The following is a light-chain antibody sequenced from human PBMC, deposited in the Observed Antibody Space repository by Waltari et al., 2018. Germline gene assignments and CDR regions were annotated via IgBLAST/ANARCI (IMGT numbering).Light chain of an antibody. V-gene: IGLV1-47*01. J-gene: IGLJ2*01. CDR2: RNY. CDR3: AAWDDSLNGVV. CDR1: SPNIGSNS. Sequence: QSVLTQPPSASGTPGQRVSISCSGSSPNIGSNSVYWYQQLPGSAPKLLIYRNYQRPSRVPDRFSGSKSGTSASLAISGLRSEDEADYYCAAWDDSLNGVVFGGGTKLTVL.